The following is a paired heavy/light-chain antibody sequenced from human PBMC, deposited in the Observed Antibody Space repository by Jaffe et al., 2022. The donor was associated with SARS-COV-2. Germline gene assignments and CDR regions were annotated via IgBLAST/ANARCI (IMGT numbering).Light chain of an antibody. CDR2: EVS. CDR1: SSDVGGYNY. CDR3: SSYAGSNNVI. Sequence: QSALTQPPSASGSPGQSVTISCTGTSSDVGGYNYVSWYQQHPGKAPKLLIYEVSKWPSGVPDRFSGSKSGNTASLTVSGLQAEDEADYYCSSYAGSNNVIFGGGTKLTVL. J-gene: IGLJ2*01. V-gene: IGLV2-8*01.
Heavy chain of an antibody. CDR1: GLTFSGYG. J-gene: IGHJ3*02. Sequence: EVQLVESGGGLVQLGGSLRLSCVASGLTFSGYGMGWVRQAPGKGLEWVSTIRGSGSDTAYTDSVKGRFTISRDNSKNTLYLQMESLRAEDTALYYCAKLRGDYVYRPFDIWGQGTMLTVSS. V-gene: IGHV3-23*04. CDR2: IRGSGSDT. D-gene: IGHD4-17*01. CDR3: AKLRGDYVYRPFDI.